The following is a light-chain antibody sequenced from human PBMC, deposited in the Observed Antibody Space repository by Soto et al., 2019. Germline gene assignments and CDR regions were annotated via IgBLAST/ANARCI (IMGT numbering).Light chain of an antibody. CDR1: SSDVGAYTS. CDR2: EVS. V-gene: IGLV2-14*01. CDR3: SSYTSSSPYV. Sequence: QSALTQPASVSGSPGQSITISCTGTSSDVGAYTSVSWYRQHPGKAPKLMIYEVSNRPSGVSNRFSGSKSANTASLTISGLQADDEAHYYCSSYTSSSPYVFGTGTKVTVL. J-gene: IGLJ1*01.